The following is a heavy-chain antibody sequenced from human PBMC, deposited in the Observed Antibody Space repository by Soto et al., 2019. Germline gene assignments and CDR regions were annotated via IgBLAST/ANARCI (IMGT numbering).Heavy chain of an antibody. V-gene: IGHV1-69*13. Sequence: GASVKVSCKASGGTFSSYAISWVRQAPGQGLEWMGGIIPIFGTANYAQKFQGRVTITADESTSTAYMELSSLRSEDTAVYYCARVAGIAAASRPPGNWFDPWGPGTLVTVSS. CDR1: GGTFSSYA. CDR2: IIPIFGTA. CDR3: ARVAGIAAASRPPGNWFDP. D-gene: IGHD6-13*01. J-gene: IGHJ5*02.